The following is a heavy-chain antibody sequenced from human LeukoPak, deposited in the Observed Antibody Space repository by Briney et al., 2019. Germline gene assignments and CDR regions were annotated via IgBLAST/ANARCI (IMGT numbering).Heavy chain of an antibody. Sequence: ASVKVSCKASGYTFTSYAMHWVRQAPGQRLEWMGWSNAGNGNTKYSQEFQGRVTMTEDTSTDTAHMELSSLRSEDTAVYYCATWTGCSSTSCYRYYYYMDVWGKGTTVTVSS. V-gene: IGHV1-3*02. J-gene: IGHJ6*03. CDR1: GYTFTSYA. D-gene: IGHD2-2*02. CDR2: SNAGNGNT. CDR3: ATWTGCSSTSCYRYYYYMDV.